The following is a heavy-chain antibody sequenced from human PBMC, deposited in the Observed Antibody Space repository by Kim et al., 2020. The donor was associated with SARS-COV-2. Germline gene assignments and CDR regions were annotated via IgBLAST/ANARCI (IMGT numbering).Heavy chain of an antibody. CDR3: ARSGYTSGFGY. V-gene: IGHV3-7*01. D-gene: IGHD5-18*01. Sequence: KYYLDSVKGRFTISIDNAKNSLYLQKISLRAEDTAVYYCARSGYTSGFGYWGQGTLVTVSS. J-gene: IGHJ4*02. CDR2: K.